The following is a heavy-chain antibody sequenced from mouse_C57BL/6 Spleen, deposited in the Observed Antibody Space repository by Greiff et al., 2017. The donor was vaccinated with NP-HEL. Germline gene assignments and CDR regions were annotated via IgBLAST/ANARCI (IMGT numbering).Heavy chain of an antibody. J-gene: IGHJ3*01. D-gene: IGHD1-1*01. CDR3: AREYYGSSSVAY. CDR2: IDPAHGNT. CDR1: GFNIKNTY. Sequence: VQLKQSVAELVRPGASVKLSCTASGFNIKNTYMHWVKQRPEQGLEWIGRIDPAHGNTKYAPKFQGKATITADTSSNTAYLQRSSLTSEDTAIYDCAREYYGSSSVAYWGQGTLVTVSA. V-gene: IGHV14-3*01.